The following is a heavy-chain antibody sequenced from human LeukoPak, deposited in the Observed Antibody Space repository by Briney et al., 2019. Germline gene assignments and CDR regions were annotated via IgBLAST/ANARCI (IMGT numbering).Heavy chain of an antibody. CDR1: GFTFSNAW. CDR2: IERKTDGGTT. Sequence: PGGSLRLSCAASGFTFSNAWMNWVRQALGKGLEWVGRIERKTDGGTTDYAAPVKGRFTISRDDSKNTLYLQMNSLRAEDTAVYYCAKGGYYDSGGLWYFDLWGRGTLVTVSS. J-gene: IGHJ2*01. V-gene: IGHV3-15*04. D-gene: IGHD3-22*01. CDR3: AKGGYYDSGGLWYFDL.